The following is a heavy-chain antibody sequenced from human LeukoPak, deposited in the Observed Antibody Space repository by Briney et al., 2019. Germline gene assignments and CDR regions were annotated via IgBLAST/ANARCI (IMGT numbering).Heavy chain of an antibody. CDR2: IYTSGST. D-gene: IGHD3-22*01. J-gene: IGHJ4*02. CDR1: GGSISSYY. V-gene: IGHV4-4*07. Sequence: SETLSLTCTVSGGSISSYYWSWIRQPAGKGLEWIGRIYTSGSTNYNPSLKSRVTMSVDASKNQFSLKLSSVTAADTAVYYCAREAYYYDSSGQNTLGYWGQGTLVTVSS. CDR3: AREAYYYDSSGQNTLGY.